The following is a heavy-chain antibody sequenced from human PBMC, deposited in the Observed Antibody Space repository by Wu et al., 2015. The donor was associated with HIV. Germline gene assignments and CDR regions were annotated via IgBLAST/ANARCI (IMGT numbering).Heavy chain of an antibody. Sequence: QVQLVQSGAEVKKPGASVKVSCKASGYTFTSYYMHWVRQAPGQGLEWMGIINPSGGSTSYAQKFQGRVTMTRDTSTSTVYMELSSLRSEDTAVYYCARVRAQGGAFDIWGQGDNGHRLF. J-gene: IGHJ3*02. CDR3: ARVRAQGGAFDI. CDR1: GYTFTSYY. V-gene: IGHV1-46*03. D-gene: IGHD1-26*01. CDR2: INPSGGST.